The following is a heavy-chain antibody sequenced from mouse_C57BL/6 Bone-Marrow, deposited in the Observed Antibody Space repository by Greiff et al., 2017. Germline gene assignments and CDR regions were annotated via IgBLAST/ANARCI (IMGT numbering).Heavy chain of an antibody. J-gene: IGHJ2*01. D-gene: IGHD1-1*01. CDR1: GYTFTSYG. Sequence: QVQLQQSGAELARPGASVKLSCKASGYTFTSYGISWVKQRTGQGLEWIGEIYPRSGNTYYNEKFKCKATLTADKSSSTAYMELRSLTSEDSAVYFCARKGAKFITTVALDYGGQGTTLTVSS. CDR3: ARKGAKFITTVALDY. V-gene: IGHV1-81*01. CDR2: IYPRSGNT.